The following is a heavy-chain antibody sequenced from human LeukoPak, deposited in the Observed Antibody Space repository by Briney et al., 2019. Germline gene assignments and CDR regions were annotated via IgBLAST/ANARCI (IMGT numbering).Heavy chain of an antibody. CDR2: ISSSGRTI. J-gene: IGHJ4*02. V-gene: IGHV3-48*03. CDR1: GFTFGNND. D-gene: IGHD3-9*01. CDR3: ARGQSRYFDWYLGFFDY. Sequence: QPGGSLRLSCAGSGFTFGNNDMNWVRHAPGKGLEWISYISSSGRTIYYAESVRGRFTISRDNTKNSVFLQMNSLRADDTAVYYCARGQSRYFDWYLGFFDYWGQGTLVTVSS.